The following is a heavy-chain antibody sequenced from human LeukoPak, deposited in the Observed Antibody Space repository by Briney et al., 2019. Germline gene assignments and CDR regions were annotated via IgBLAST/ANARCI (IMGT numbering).Heavy chain of an antibody. V-gene: IGHV3-11*01. CDR3: ARGDCSSTQCYFDH. CDR2: INGRANSL. Sequence: GGSLRLSCAASGFTDTSNYMSWIRQTPGKGLEWISYINGRANSLYYADSVRGRFTVSRDNIKYSMYLQMDSLRAEDTGMYYCARGDCSSTQCYFDHWGQGTPVTVSS. D-gene: IGHD2-2*01. CDR1: GFTDTSNY. J-gene: IGHJ5*02.